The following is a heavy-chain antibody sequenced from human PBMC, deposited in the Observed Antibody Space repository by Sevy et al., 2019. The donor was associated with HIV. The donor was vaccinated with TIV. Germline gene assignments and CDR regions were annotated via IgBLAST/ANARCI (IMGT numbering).Heavy chain of an antibody. J-gene: IGHJ3*02. Sequence: GGSLRLSCAASGFTVSSNYMSWVRQAPGKGLEWVSDIYSGGSTYYADSVKGRFTISRDNSKNTLYLQMNSLRAEDTAVYYCAREGTRDDAFDIWGQGTMVTVSS. V-gene: IGHV3-53*01. CDR3: AREGTRDDAFDI. D-gene: IGHD2-2*01. CDR1: GFTVSSNY. CDR2: IYSGGST.